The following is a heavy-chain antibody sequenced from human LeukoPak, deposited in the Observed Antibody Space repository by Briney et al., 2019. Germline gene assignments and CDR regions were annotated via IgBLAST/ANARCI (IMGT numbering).Heavy chain of an antibody. CDR1: GYIFTGYY. Sequence: ASVKVSCKASGYIFTGYYMHWVRQAPGQGLEWMGWINPNSGGTNYAQKFQGRVTMTRDTSISTAYMELSRLRSDDTAVYYCARGYCTNGVCYTRFDYWGQGTLVTVSS. CDR3: ARGYCTNGVCYTRFDY. D-gene: IGHD2-8*01. CDR2: INPNSGGT. J-gene: IGHJ4*02. V-gene: IGHV1-2*02.